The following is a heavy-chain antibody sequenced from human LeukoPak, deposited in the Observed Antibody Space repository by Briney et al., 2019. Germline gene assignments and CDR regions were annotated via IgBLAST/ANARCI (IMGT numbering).Heavy chain of an antibody. CDR3: AGHEAPNSGSFGVFDS. Sequence: SETLSLTCTVSGGSISSYYWSWIRQPPGKGLEWIGYIYYSGSTNYNPSLKSRVTISVDTSKNQFSLKLSSVTAADTAVYYCAGHEAPNSGSFGVFDSWGQGTLVAVSS. D-gene: IGHD1-26*01. CDR1: GGSISSYY. J-gene: IGHJ5*01. CDR2: IYYSGST. V-gene: IGHV4-59*08.